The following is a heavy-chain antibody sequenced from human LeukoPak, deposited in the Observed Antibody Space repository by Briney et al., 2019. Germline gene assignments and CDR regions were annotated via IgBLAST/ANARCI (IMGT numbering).Heavy chain of an antibody. Sequence: ASVKVSCKASGGTFSSYAISWVRQAPGQGLEWMGWINPNSGGTNYAQKFQGRVTMTRDTSISTAYMELTRLRSDDTAVYYCAREGYRYCSGGSCYSDAVFDYWGQGTLVTVSS. CDR2: INPNSGGT. D-gene: IGHD2-15*01. CDR3: AREGYRYCSGGSCYSDAVFDY. CDR1: GGTFSSYA. V-gene: IGHV1-2*02. J-gene: IGHJ4*02.